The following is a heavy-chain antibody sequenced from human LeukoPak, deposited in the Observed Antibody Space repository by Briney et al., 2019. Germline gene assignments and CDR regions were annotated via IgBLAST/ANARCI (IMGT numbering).Heavy chain of an antibody. Sequence: SETLSLTCAVYGGSFSGYYWNWIRQPPGKGLEWIGEINRSGSTNYNPSLMSRVTISVDTSKNQFSLKLSSVTAADTAVYYCASLLYYYDSSGYSKRSDYWGQGTLVTVSS. CDR2: INRSGST. D-gene: IGHD3-22*01. J-gene: IGHJ4*02. CDR1: GGSFSGYY. CDR3: ASLLYYYDSSGYSKRSDY. V-gene: IGHV4-34*01.